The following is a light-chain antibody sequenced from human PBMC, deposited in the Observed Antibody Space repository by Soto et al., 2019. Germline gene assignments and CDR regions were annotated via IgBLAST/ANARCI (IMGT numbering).Light chain of an antibody. V-gene: IGKV3-15*01. J-gene: IGKJ1*01. Sequence: EIVLTPSPGTLSLSPGERATLSCRASQSVSSNLAWYQQKPGQAPRLLIYGASTRATGIPARFSDSGSGTEFTLTISSLQSEDFAVYYCQQYNNWPPWTFGQGTKVDIK. CDR1: QSVSSN. CDR2: GAS. CDR3: QQYNNWPPWT.